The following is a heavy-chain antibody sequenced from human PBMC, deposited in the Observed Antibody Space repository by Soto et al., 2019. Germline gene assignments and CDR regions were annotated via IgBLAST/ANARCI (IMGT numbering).Heavy chain of an antibody. V-gene: IGHV1-46*01. Sequence: GASVKVSCKASGYTFTSYYMHWVRQAPGQGLEWMGIINPSGGSTSYAQKFQGRVTMTRDTSTSTVYMELSSLRSEDTAVYYCARDLRLFYDSSGYSEIFDYWGQGTLVTVSS. CDR2: INPSGGST. D-gene: IGHD3-22*01. J-gene: IGHJ4*02. CDR3: ARDLRLFYDSSGYSEIFDY. CDR1: GYTFTSYY.